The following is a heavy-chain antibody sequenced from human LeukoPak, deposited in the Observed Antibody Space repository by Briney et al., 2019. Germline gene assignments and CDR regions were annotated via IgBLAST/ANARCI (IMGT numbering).Heavy chain of an antibody. D-gene: IGHD3-10*02. Sequence: GGSLRLSCAASGFTFSSSAMSWVRQAPGKGLEWLSTISGGGGSTYYADSVKGRFTISRDNSKNSLYLQMNSLRAEDTAVYYCAELGITMIGGVWGKGTTVTISS. CDR1: GFTFSSSA. CDR3: AELGITMIGGV. J-gene: IGHJ6*04. CDR2: ISGGGGST. V-gene: IGHV3-23*01.